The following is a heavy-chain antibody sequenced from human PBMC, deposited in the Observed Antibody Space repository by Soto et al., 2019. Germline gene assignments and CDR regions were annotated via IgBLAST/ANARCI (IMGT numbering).Heavy chain of an antibody. CDR1: GYTFTSYG. D-gene: IGHD6-13*01. CDR2: ISAYNGNT. Sequence: GASVKVSCKASGYTFTSYGISWVRQAPGQGLEWMGWISAYNGNTNYAQKLQGRVTMTTDTSTSTAYMELRSLRSDDTAVYYCAREGSSWSYYYYYYGMDVWGQATTVTVSS. J-gene: IGHJ6*02. CDR3: AREGSSWSYYYYYYGMDV. V-gene: IGHV1-18*01.